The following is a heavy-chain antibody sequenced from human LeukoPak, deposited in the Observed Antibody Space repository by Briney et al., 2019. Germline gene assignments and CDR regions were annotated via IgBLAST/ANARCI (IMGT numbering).Heavy chain of an antibody. CDR1: GYTFTGYY. J-gene: IGHJ5*02. CDR2: INPNSGGP. Sequence: ASVKVSCKASGYTFTGYYIHWVRQAPGQGLEWMGWINPNSGGPNYAQKFQGRVTMTRDTSISTAYMEMSRLRSDDTAVYYCARDVSAGGTNWFDPWGQGTQVTVSS. V-gene: IGHV1-2*02. D-gene: IGHD1-1*01. CDR3: ARDVSAGGTNWFDP.